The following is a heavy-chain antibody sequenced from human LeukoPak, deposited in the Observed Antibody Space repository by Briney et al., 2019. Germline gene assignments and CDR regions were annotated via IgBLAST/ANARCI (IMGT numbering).Heavy chain of an antibody. D-gene: IGHD3-22*01. V-gene: IGHV4-59*08. J-gene: IGHJ6*02. CDR1: GGSISSYY. CDR3: ARHGSGYGMHYYYYGMDV. CDR2: IYYSGST. Sequence: KTSETLSLTCTVSGGSISSYYWSWIRQPPGKGLEWIGYIYYSGSTNYNPSLKSRVTISVDTSKNQFSLKLSSVTAADTAVYYCARHGSGYGMHYYYYGMDVWGQGTTVTVSS.